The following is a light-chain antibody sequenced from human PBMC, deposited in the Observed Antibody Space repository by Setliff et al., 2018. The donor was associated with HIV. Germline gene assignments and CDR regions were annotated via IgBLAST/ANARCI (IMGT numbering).Light chain of an antibody. Sequence: QSALTQPASVSGSPGQSITISCTGTTSDIGGHDYVSWFQQHPGKAPKLIIYEISNRPSGVSSRFSGSKSANTASLIITGLQTEDEADYYCSSYTSTSTLYVFGTGTKVTVL. CDR2: EIS. V-gene: IGLV2-14*01. J-gene: IGLJ1*01. CDR3: SSYTSTSTLYV. CDR1: TSDIGGHDY.